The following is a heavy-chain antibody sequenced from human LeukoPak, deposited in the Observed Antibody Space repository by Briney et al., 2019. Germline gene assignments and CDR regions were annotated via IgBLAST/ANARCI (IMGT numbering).Heavy chain of an antibody. V-gene: IGHV1-69*13. CDR3: AREYYYDSSGYYHY. D-gene: IGHD3-22*01. J-gene: IGHJ4*02. CDR2: IIPIFGTA. CDR1: GYTFTSYD. Sequence: GASVKVSCKASGYTFTSYDINWVRQAPGQGLEWMGGIIPIFGTANYAQKFQGRVTITADESTSTAYMELSSLRSEDTAVYYCAREYYYDSSGYYHYWGQGTLVTVSS.